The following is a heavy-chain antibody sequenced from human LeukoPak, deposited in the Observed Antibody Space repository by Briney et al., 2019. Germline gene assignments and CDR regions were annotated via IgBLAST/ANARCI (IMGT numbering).Heavy chain of an antibody. Sequence: KPGGSLRLSCAASGFTFSSYSMNWVRQAPGKGLEWVSSISSSSSYIYYADSVKGRFTISRDNAKNSLYLQMNSLRAEDTAVYYCAKDTREVTAIPSRPYWGQGTLVTVSS. CDR1: GFTFSSYS. CDR3: AKDTREVTAIPSRPY. CDR2: ISSSSSYI. J-gene: IGHJ4*02. V-gene: IGHV3-21*01. D-gene: IGHD2-21*02.